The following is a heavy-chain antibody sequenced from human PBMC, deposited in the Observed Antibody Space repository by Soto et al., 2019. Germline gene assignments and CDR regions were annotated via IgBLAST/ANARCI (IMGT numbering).Heavy chain of an antibody. CDR1: GFTFSSYA. CDR3: AGSNIILL. Sequence: AGGSLRLSCAASGFTFSSYAMTWVRQAPGKGLEWVSGISGNGDSAYYADSVKGRFTISRDNSKNTLYLQMNSLRAEDAAVYYCAGSNIILLRGQGTLVTVSS. J-gene: IGHJ4*02. D-gene: IGHD2-8*01. CDR2: ISGNGDSA. V-gene: IGHV3-23*01.